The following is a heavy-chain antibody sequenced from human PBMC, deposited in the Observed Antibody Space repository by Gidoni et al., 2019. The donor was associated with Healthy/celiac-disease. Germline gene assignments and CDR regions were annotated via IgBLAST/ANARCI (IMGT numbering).Heavy chain of an antibody. J-gene: IGHJ3*02. CDR3: AKDPYDFWGDASDI. V-gene: IGHV3-30*18. D-gene: IGHD3-3*01. Sequence: QVQLVESGGGVVQPGRSLRLPCAASGLTFSSYGMHWVRQAPGKGLEWVAVISYDGSNKYYADSVKDRFTISRDNSKNTLYLQMNSLRAEDTAVYYCAKDPYDFWGDASDIWGQGTMVTVSS. CDR1: GLTFSSYG. CDR2: ISYDGSNK.